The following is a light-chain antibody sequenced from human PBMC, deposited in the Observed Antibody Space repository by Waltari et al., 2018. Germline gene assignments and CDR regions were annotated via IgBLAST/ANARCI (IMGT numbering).Light chain of an antibody. CDR3: QTGGHGTWV. Sequence: SNVIAWLQQQPEKGPRYLMRVNSDGSHSRGDEIPDRFSGSSSGAERYLTISSLQSEDEADYYCQTGGHGTWVFGGGTKLTVL. CDR1: SNV. V-gene: IGLV4-69*01. CDR2: VNSDGSH. J-gene: IGLJ3*02.